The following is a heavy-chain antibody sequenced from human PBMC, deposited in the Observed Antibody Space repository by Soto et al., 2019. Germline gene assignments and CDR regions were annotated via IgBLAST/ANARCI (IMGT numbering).Heavy chain of an antibody. Sequence: QPGGSLRLSCAASGFTFSNYWMTWVRQAPGKGLEWVANIKLDGSEKYYVDSVKGRFTISRDNAKSSLYLQMNSLGAEDTAVYYCARPWNSDYTTDAYDIWGQGTMVTVSS. V-gene: IGHV3-7*01. CDR2: IKLDGSEK. D-gene: IGHD3-3*01. CDR1: GFTFSNYW. J-gene: IGHJ3*02. CDR3: ARPWNSDYTTDAYDI.